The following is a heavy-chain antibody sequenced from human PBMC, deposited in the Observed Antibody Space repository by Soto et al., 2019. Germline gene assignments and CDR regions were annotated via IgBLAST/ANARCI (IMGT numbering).Heavy chain of an antibody. CDR2: IYHSGST. CDR3: ARESPYYDILTGYYTQVDY. D-gene: IGHD3-9*01. CDR1: GGSISSGGYS. Sequence: PSETLSLTCAVSGGSISSGGYSWSWIRQPPGKGLEWIGYIYHSGSTYYNPSLKSRVTISVDTSKNQFSLKLSSVTAADTAVYYCARESPYYDILTGYYTQVDYWGQGTLVTVSS. V-gene: IGHV4-30-2*01. J-gene: IGHJ4*02.